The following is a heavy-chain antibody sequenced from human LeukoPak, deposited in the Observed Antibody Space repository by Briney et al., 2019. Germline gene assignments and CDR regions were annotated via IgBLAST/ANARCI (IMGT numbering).Heavy chain of an antibody. CDR1: GYTFTSYD. D-gene: IGHD6-19*01. CDR2: MNPNSGNT. Sequence: VSVKVSCKASGYTFTSYDINWVRQASGQGLEWMGSMNPNSGNTGYAQKFQGRVTITRNTSISTAYMELSSLRSEDTAVYYCARGLYKRYSSGWYVLDYWGQGTLVTVSS. J-gene: IGHJ4*02. V-gene: IGHV1-8*03. CDR3: ARGLYKRYSSGWYVLDY.